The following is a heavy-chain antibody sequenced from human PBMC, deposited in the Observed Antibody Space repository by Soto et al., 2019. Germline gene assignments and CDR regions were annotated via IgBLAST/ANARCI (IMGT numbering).Heavy chain of an antibody. J-gene: IGHJ6*02. CDR1: GFTFRSYG. V-gene: IGHV3-30*03. CDR2: ISYDGSNK. D-gene: IGHD2-2*01. CDR3: ASSSTSWGSWPYYYYGMDV. Sequence: GGSLRLSCAASGFTFRSYGMHWVRQAPGKGLEWVAVISYDGSNKYYADSVKGRFTISRDNSKNTLYLQMNSLRAEDTAVYYCASSSTSWGSWPYYYYGMDVWGQGTTVTV.